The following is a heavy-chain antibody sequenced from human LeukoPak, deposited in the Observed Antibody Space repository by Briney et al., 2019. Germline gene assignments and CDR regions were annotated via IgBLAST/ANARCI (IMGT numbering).Heavy chain of an antibody. CDR2: ISYDGSNK. Sequence: GRSLTLSCAASGFTFSRYGMHWVRQAPGKGLEWVALISYDGSNKYYADSVKGRFTIARDNSKHTLYLQMNSLRAEDTAVYYCAKDQRPMITFGGVIADWGQGTLVTVSS. J-gene: IGHJ4*02. CDR3: AKDQRPMITFGGVIAD. D-gene: IGHD3-16*02. V-gene: IGHV3-30*18. CDR1: GFTFSRYG.